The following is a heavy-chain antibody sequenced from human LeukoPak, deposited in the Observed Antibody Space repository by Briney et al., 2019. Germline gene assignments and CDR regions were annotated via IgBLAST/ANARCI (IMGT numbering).Heavy chain of an antibody. J-gene: IGHJ6*03. V-gene: IGHV1-69*06. CDR1: GGTFSSYA. CDR3: ATSVSGSYVASYYMDV. D-gene: IGHD1-26*01. CDR2: IIPIFGTA. Sequence: SVKVPCKASGGTFSSYAISWVRQAPGQGLEWMGGIIPIFGTANYAQKFQGRVTITADKSTSTAYMELSSLRSEDTAVYYCATSVSGSYVASYYMDVWGKGTTVTVSS.